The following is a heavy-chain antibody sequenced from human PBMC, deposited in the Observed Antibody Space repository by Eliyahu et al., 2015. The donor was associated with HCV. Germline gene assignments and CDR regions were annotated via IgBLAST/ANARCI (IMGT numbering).Heavy chain of an antibody. J-gene: IGHJ6*02. CDR2: ISAYXXNT. V-gene: IGHV1-18*04. Sequence: QVQLVQSGAEVKKPGASVKVSCKASGYTXTSYGISWVRQAPGQGLEWMGWISAYXXNTNYAQKLQGRVTMTTDTSTSTAYMELRSLRSDDTAVYYCARGLWFGELLNYYYYGMDVWDQGTTVTVSS. CDR3: ARGLWFGELLNYYYYGMDV. D-gene: IGHD3-10*01. CDR1: GYTXTSYG.